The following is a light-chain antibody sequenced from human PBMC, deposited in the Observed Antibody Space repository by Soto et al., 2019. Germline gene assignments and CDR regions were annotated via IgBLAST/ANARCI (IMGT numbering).Light chain of an antibody. Sequence: EIVMTQSPATLSVSPGERATLSCRASQSVTSNLAWYQQKPGQPPRRLIYGASTRATGIPARFSGSGSETEFTLTISSLQSEDFAVYYCQQYNNWPLTFGGGTKVEIK. J-gene: IGKJ4*01. V-gene: IGKV3-15*01. CDR1: QSVTSN. CDR3: QQYNNWPLT. CDR2: GAS.